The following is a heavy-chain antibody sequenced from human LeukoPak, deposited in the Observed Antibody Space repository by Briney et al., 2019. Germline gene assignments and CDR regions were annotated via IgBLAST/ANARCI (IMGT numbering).Heavy chain of an antibody. CDR1: GFTFSSFS. CDR3: ARLTYGY. D-gene: IGHD4-17*01. CDR2: ISNSGSDI. Sequence: GGSLRLSCAASGFTFSSFSMNWVRQAPGKGLEWISYISNSGSDISYADSVKGRFTISRANAKNSLYLQMNSLGDEDTAVYYCARLTYGYWGQGTLVSVSS. V-gene: IGHV3-48*02. J-gene: IGHJ4*02.